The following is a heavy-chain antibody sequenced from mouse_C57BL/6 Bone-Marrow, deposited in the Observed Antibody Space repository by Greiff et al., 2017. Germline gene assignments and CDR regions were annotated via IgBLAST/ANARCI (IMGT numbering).Heavy chain of an antibody. CDR3: ARGILRSYYYAMDY. CDR2: IYPRSGNT. D-gene: IGHD1-1*01. CDR1: GYTFTSYG. Sequence: QVQLQQSGAELARPGASVKLSCKASGYTFTSYGISWVKQRTGQGLEWIGEIYPRSGNTYYNEKFKGKAPLTADKSSGTAYMEIRSLTSKDSAVYFCARGILRSYYYAMDYWGQGTSVTVSS. J-gene: IGHJ4*01. V-gene: IGHV1-81*01.